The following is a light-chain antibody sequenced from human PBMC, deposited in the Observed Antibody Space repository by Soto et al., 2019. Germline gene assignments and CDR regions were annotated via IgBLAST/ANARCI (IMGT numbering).Light chain of an antibody. CDR3: QQRTTRPLT. CDR1: QSVTAF. V-gene: IGKV3-11*01. CDR2: DAS. Sequence: EIVLTQSPVTLSLSPGERATLSCRASQSVTAFLAWYQQKPGQAPRLLIYDASKRATGIPARFSGSGSGTDFTLTISSLEPEDFAVYYCQQRTTRPLTFGGGTKVEIK. J-gene: IGKJ4*01.